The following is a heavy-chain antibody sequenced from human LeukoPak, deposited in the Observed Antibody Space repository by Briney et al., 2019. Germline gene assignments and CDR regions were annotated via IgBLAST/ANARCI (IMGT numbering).Heavy chain of an antibody. CDR3: AKGRTVVVPASSEFDY. D-gene: IGHD2-2*01. Sequence: GGSLRLSCAASGFTFSSYGMHWVRQAPGKGLEWVAVISYDGSNEYYADSVKGRFTISRDNSKNTLYLQMNSLRAEDTAVYYCAKGRTVVVPASSEFDYWGQGTLVTVSS. CDR1: GFTFSSYG. V-gene: IGHV3-30*18. CDR2: ISYDGSNE. J-gene: IGHJ4*02.